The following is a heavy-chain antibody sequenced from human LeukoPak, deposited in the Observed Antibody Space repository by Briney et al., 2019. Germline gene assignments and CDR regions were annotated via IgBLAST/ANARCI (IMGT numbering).Heavy chain of an antibody. CDR3: ARGTYSSSQVDY. CDR2: IYTSGNT. V-gene: IGHV4-4*07. J-gene: IGHJ4*02. CDR1: GGSISSYS. Sequence: SETLSLTCTVSGGSISSYSWSWIRQPAGKGLEYIGHIYTSGNTNYNPSLKSRVTMSVDKSKNEFSLKLSSVTAADTAMYYCARGTYSSSQVDYWGQGTLVTVSS. D-gene: IGHD6-6*01.